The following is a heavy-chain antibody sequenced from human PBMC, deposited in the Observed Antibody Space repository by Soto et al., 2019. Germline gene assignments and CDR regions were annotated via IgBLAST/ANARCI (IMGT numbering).Heavy chain of an antibody. Sequence: ASVKVSCKASGYKFTSYGITWMRQAPGQGLEWMGWISGYNVNTNYAQKFQGRVTMTTDTSTSTAYMELRSLRSDDTAVYYCARDHSRRFDYWGQGTLVTVSS. D-gene: IGHD6-13*01. J-gene: IGHJ4*02. CDR2: ISGYNVNT. CDR3: ARDHSRRFDY. CDR1: GYKFTSYG. V-gene: IGHV1-18*01.